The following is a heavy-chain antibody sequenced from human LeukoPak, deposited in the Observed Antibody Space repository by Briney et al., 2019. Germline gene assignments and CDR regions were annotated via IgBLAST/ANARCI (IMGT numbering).Heavy chain of an antibody. CDR2: MYASGIT. J-gene: IGHJ4*02. V-gene: IGHV4-59*10. CDR1: GGSFSGYY. Sequence: SETLSLTCAVYGGSFSGYYWSWIRQPAGKGLEWIGHMYASGITNYSPSLRSRVTMSIDTSTHHFSLKLTSVTAAGTAMYYCTRSGGGYTYGFDDWGQGTLVTVSS. D-gene: IGHD5-18*01. CDR3: TRSGGGYTYGFDD.